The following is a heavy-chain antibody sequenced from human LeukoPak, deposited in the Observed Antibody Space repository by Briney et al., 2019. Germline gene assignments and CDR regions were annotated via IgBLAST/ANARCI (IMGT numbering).Heavy chain of an antibody. CDR3: TRGHQRYCYGASGLDY. D-gene: IGHD2-15*01. CDR1: GFTFSDYS. J-gene: IGHJ4*02. Sequence: GESLRLSCAASGFTFSDYSMNWVRQAPGKGLEWVSYICSSSSSIYYAASVKSRFIISRENAKNSLYLQMNCLRADDTVLFCCTRGHQRYCYGASGLDYWGQGTLVTVSS. CDR2: ICSSSSSI. V-gene: IGHV3-48*01.